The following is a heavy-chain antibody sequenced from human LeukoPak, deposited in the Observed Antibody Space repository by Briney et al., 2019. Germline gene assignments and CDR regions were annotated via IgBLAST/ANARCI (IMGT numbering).Heavy chain of an antibody. Sequence: SETLSLTCSVSGGSINSYFWSWIRQPPGKGLEWIGYIYYTGSTNYNPSLKSRVTISLDTSKKQVSLKLSSATAADTALYYCARDRWFDTWGQGTLVTVSS. CDR3: ARDRWFDT. CDR1: GGSINSYF. J-gene: IGHJ5*02. V-gene: IGHV4-59*01. CDR2: IYYTGST.